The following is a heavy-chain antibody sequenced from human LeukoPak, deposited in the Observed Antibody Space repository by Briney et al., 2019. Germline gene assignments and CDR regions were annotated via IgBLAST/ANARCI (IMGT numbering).Heavy chain of an antibody. J-gene: IGHJ4*02. CDR1: GGSFSDYS. CDR3: ARDIVATWFYFDY. D-gene: IGHD5-12*01. Sequence: SETLSLTCAVYGGSFSDYSWTWIRQPPGKGLEWIGEINHSGSTNYNPSLKSRVTISVDTSKNQFSLKLSSVTAADTAVYYCARDIVATWFYFDYWGQGTLVTVSS. CDR2: INHSGST. V-gene: IGHV4-34*01.